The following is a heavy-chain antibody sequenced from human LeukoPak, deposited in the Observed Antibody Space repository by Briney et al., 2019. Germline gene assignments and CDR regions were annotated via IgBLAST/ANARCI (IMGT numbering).Heavy chain of an antibody. Sequence: GASVKISCKASGYTFTTRYYMHWVRQAPGQGLEWIEIINTSGGGTNYAQKFQGRVTMTRDTSTSTVYMELGSLTSEDTAVYYCAREESGGYFDYWGQGTLVTVSS. D-gene: IGHD2-8*02. CDR1: GYTFTTRYY. J-gene: IGHJ4*02. CDR3: AREESGGYFDY. CDR2: INTSGGGT. V-gene: IGHV1-46*01.